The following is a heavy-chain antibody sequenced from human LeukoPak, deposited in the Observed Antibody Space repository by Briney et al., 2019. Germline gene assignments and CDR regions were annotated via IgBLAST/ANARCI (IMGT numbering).Heavy chain of an antibody. Sequence: GGSLRLSCAASGFTFSSYAMSWVRQAPGKGLEWVSAISGSGGSTYYADSVKGRFTISRDNSKNTLYLQMNSLRAEDTAVYYCAKRHCSSSTCYTTDFDYWAREPWSPSPQ. V-gene: IGHV3-23*01. D-gene: IGHD2-2*02. CDR3: AKRHCSSSTCYTTDFDY. CDR2: ISGSGGST. CDR1: GFTFSSYA. J-gene: IGHJ4*02.